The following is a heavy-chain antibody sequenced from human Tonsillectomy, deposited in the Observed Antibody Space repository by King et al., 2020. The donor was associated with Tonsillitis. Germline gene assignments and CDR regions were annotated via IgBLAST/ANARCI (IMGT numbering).Heavy chain of an antibody. CDR1: GYIFTSYG. Sequence: QLQLVQSGAEVKKPGASVKVSCKASGYIFTSYGISWVRQAPGQGLEWMGWISAYNGHTNYVQKLQGRVTMTADTSTGTAYMELRSLRSDDTAVYYCARDRAPGVVMTTPDFAYWGQGTLVPVSS. J-gene: IGHJ4*02. CDR3: ARDRAPGVVMTTPDFAY. V-gene: IGHV1-18*01. CDR2: ISAYNGHT. D-gene: IGHD3-22*01.